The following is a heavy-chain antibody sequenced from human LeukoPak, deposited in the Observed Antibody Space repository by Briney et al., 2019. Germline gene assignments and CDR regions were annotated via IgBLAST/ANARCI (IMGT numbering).Heavy chain of an antibody. Sequence: PSETLSLTCTVSGGSISNSYWSWIRQPLGKGLEWIGYIHSSGRTKYDPSLESRVTISIDTSMNQFSLKVNSVTAPDTAVYYCARHQDGYGDYFDFWGQGILVTVSS. CDR3: ARHQDGYGDYFDF. CDR1: GGSISNSY. J-gene: IGHJ4*02. D-gene: IGHD5-24*01. CDR2: IHSSGRT. V-gene: IGHV4-59*08.